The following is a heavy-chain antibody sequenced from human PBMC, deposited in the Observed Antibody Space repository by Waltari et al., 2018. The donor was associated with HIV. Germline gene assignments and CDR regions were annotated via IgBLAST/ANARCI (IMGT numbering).Heavy chain of an antibody. J-gene: IGHJ4*02. Sequence: QVQLVQSGAEVKKPGASVKVSCKVSGYTLTELSMHWVRPAPGTGLGWMGGFDREDAATIYAQKFQGRVTMTEHTATDTAYMELSSLRSEDTALYCCATAQICSTSSCYDYWGQGTLVTVAS. V-gene: IGHV1-24*01. CDR2: FDREDAAT. CDR3: ATAQICSTSSCYDY. D-gene: IGHD2-2*01. CDR1: GYTLTELS.